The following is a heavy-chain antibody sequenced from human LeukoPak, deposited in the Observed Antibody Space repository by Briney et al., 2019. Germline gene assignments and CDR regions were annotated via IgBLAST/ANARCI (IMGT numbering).Heavy chain of an antibody. Sequence: GGSLRLSCTVSGFTLNTYDMTWVREARGKGRAWVSGISIRGDDTYYADSVKGRFNISRDNAKNTLYVQMNSLRGDGRAVYYCVKGNWLDNWGQGALVTVAS. V-gene: IGHV3-23*01. J-gene: IGHJ4*02. CDR2: ISIRGDDT. CDR1: GFTLNTYD. CDR3: VKGNWLDN. D-gene: IGHD1-1*01.